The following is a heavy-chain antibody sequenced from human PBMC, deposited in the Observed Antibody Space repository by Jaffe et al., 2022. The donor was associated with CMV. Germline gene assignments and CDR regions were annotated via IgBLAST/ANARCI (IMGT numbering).Heavy chain of an antibody. CDR1: GGSISSSSYY. Sequence: QLQLQESGPGLVKPSETLSLTCTVSGGSISSSSYYWGWIRQPPGKGLEWIGSIYYSGSTYYNPSLKSRVTISVDTSKNQFSLKLSSVTAADTAVYYCARHVVDIVVVPDAFDIWGQGTMVTVSS. CDR2: IYYSGST. CDR3: ARHVVDIVVVPDAFDI. J-gene: IGHJ3*02. D-gene: IGHD2-2*01. V-gene: IGHV4-39*01.